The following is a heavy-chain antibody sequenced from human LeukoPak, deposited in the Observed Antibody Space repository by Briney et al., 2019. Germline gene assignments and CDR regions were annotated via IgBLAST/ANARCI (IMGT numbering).Heavy chain of an antibody. J-gene: IGHJ3*02. CDR3: AKDDGYCSGGSCFAFDI. V-gene: IGHV3-9*01. CDR2: ISWNSGSI. CDR1: GFTFDDYA. Sequence: GGSLRLSCAASGFTFDDYAMHWVRQAPGKGPEWVSGISWNSGSIGYADSVKGRFTISRDNAKNSLYLQMNSLRAEDTALYYCAKDDGYCSGGSCFAFDIWGQGTMVTVSS. D-gene: IGHD2-15*01.